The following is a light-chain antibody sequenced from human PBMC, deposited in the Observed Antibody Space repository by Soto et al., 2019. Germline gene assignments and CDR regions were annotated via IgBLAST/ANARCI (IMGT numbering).Light chain of an antibody. V-gene: IGLV1-44*01. CDR1: SSNIGSNT. J-gene: IGLJ3*02. CDR2: SNN. Sequence: QSALTQPASVSGSPGQSITISCSGSSSNIGSNTVDWYQQIPGTAPRLLIYSNNQRPSGVPDRFSGSKSGTSASLAISGLQSEDEADYYCASWDDSLNGRVFGGGTKLTVL. CDR3: ASWDDSLNGRV.